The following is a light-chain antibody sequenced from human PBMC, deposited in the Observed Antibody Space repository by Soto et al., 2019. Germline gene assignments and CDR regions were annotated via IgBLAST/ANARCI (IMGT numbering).Light chain of an antibody. Sequence: EIVLTQSPGSLSLSPGERATLSCRASQPLNLNYLAWYPQKPGPAPTLLIYDAPSRATGTPDRFSGTGSATDFTLTISRLEPEDFAVYYSHQYYRTPRTFGQGTKVDIK. CDR3: HQYYRTPRT. J-gene: IGKJ1*01. CDR2: DAP. V-gene: IGKV3-20*01. CDR1: QPLNLNY.